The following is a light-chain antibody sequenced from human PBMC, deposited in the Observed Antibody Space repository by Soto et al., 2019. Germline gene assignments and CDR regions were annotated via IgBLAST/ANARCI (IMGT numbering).Light chain of an antibody. CDR2: GAS. CDR3: HHYGSSTRT. CDR1: PSVTNF. J-gene: IGKJ1*01. Sequence: EIVLTQSPATLSLSPGERATLSCRASPSVTNFLAWYQQKPGQAPRLLIYGASSRATGIPDRFSGSGSGTDFSLTISRLEPEDFAVYYCHHYGSSTRTFGQGTKVDIK. V-gene: IGKV3-20*01.